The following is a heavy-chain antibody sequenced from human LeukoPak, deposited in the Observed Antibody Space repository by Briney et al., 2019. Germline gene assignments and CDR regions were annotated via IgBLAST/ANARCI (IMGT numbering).Heavy chain of an antibody. J-gene: IGHJ4*02. CDR1: GLSLSTSAVG. CDR3: THSERYDSSGYSHFDY. Sequence: SGPTLVKPTQTLTLTCTFSGLSLSTSAVGVGWIRQPPGKAMEWLAFIYWDDDKRYSPSLKNRLTITKDTSKNQVVLTMTNMDPVDTATYYCTHSERYDSSGYSHFDYWGQGTLVTVSS. CDR2: IYWDDDK. V-gene: IGHV2-5*02. D-gene: IGHD3-22*01.